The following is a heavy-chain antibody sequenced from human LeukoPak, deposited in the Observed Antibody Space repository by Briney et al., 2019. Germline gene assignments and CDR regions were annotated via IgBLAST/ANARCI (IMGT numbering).Heavy chain of an antibody. CDR2: IRGSGGGT. CDR1: GITLSNYG. V-gene: IGHV3-23*01. CDR3: AKRGVVIRVILVGFHKEAYYFDS. D-gene: IGHD3-22*01. J-gene: IGHJ4*02. Sequence: GGSLRFSCAASGITLSNYGMSWVRQAPGKGLKWVAGIRGSGGGTYYADSVKGRFTISRDNPKNTLYLQMNSLRAEDTAVYFCAKRGVVIRVILVGFHKEAYYFDSWGQGALVTVSS.